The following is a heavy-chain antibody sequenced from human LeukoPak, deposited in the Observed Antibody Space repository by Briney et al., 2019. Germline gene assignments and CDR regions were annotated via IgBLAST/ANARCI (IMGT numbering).Heavy chain of an antibody. V-gene: IGHV3-23*01. CDR2: IRSTGAST. D-gene: IGHD3-10*01. CDR3: AKGALYGSGSYYSAFDI. J-gene: IGHJ3*02. CDR1: GFTFSSYA. Sequence: GGSLRLSCAASGFTFSSYAMSWVRQAPGKGLEWVSTIRSTGASTYYADSVKGRFTISRDNSKNTLYLQMNILTAKDTAVYYCAKGALYGSGSYYSAFDIWGQGTMVTVSS.